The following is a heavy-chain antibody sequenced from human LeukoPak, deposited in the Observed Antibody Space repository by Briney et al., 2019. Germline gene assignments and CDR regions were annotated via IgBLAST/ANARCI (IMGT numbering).Heavy chain of an antibody. J-gene: IGHJ4*02. CDR3: ARRRSGGRDFDF. CDR1: GGSISSSY. D-gene: IGHD2-15*01. V-gene: IGHV4-4*09. Sequence: SETLSLTCSVSGGSISSSYWSWIRQPPGKGLEWIGYIYTSGSTNYNPSLKSRVTISVDTSKNQFSLNLSSVTAADTAVYYCARRRSGGRDFDFWGRGTLVTVSS. CDR2: IYTSGST.